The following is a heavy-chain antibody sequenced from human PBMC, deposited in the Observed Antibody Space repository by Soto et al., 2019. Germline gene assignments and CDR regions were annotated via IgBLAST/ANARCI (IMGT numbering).Heavy chain of an antibody. CDR2: IYYSGST. J-gene: IGHJ5*02. V-gene: IGHV4-39*01. Sequence: SETLSLTCTVSGGSISSSSYYWGWIRQPPGKGLEWIGSIYYSGSTYYNPSLKSRVTISVDTSKNQFSLKLSSVTAADTAVYYCARRSRETNWFDPWGQGTLVTVSS. D-gene: IGHD3-10*01. CDR3: ARRSRETNWFDP. CDR1: GGSISSSSYY.